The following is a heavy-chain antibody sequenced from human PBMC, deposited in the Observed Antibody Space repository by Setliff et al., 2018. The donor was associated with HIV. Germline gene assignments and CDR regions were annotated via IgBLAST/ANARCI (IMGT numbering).Heavy chain of an antibody. J-gene: IGHJ6*02. CDR2: IHSGGST. CDR3: ARDPGRYNGMDV. CDR1: GFTFSDYS. Sequence: GGSLRLSCAASGFTFSDYSMTWVRQVPGRGLEWVSVIHSGGSTYYADSVKGRFIISRDNSKNTLYLQMNSLRAEDTAVYYCARDPGRYNGMDVWGQGTTVTVSS. D-gene: IGHD1-20*01. V-gene: IGHV3-66*01.